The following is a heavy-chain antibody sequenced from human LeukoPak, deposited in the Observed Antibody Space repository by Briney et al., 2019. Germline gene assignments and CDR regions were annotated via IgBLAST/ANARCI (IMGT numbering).Heavy chain of an antibody. Sequence: PGGSLRLSCAASGFPFSSYSINWVRQAPGKGLXXXXXXXXSSSYIYYADSVKGRFIISRDNAQNSLYPQMNSLRVEDTAVYYCARDVLGTVPYYYYGMDVWGKGTTVTVSS. D-gene: IGHD2-8*02. J-gene: IGHJ6*04. CDR2: XXXSSSYI. V-gene: IGHV3-21*01. CDR1: GFPFSSYS. CDR3: ARDVLGTVPYYYYGMDV.